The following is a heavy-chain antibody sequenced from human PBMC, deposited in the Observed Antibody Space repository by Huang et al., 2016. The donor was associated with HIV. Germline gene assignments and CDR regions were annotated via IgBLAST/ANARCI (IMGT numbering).Heavy chain of an antibody. CDR1: GGSVSSTTYS. D-gene: IGHD3-10*01. V-gene: IGHV4-39*01. J-gene: IGHJ5*02. CDR2: IYYTGST. Sequence: QLQLQESGPGLVKPSETLSLTCTVSGGSVSSTTYSWGWIRQPPGKGLEWIGTIYYTGSTYYNPSLKGRVTISVDTSKNQFYLKVTSVTAADTALYYCARPPGSGILGGWFDPWGQGALVTVSS. CDR3: ARPPGSGILGGWFDP.